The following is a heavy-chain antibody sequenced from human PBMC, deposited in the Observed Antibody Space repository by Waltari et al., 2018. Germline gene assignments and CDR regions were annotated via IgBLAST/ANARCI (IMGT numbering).Heavy chain of an antibody. CDR2: IYHSGST. D-gene: IGHD5-18*01. CDR3: ARMDEIDTAMASYWYFDL. CDR1: GGSISSSNW. Sequence: QVQLQESGPGLVKPSGTLSLTCAVSGGSISSSNWWSWVRQPPGKGLEWIGEIYHSGSTNYNPSLKSRVTISVDKSKNQFSLKLSSVTAADTAVYYCARMDEIDTAMASYWYFDLWGRGTLVTVSS. J-gene: IGHJ2*01. V-gene: IGHV4-4*02.